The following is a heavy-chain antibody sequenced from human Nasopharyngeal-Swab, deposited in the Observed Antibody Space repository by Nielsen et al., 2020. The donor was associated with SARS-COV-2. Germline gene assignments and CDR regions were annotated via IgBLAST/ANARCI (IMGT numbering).Heavy chain of an antibody. V-gene: IGHV3-33*01. Sequence: GESLKISCAASGFTFSSYGTHWVRQAPGKGLEWVAVIWYDGSNKYYADSAKGRFTISRDNSKNTLYLQMNSLRAEDTAVYYCARDRIAVAGIIDYWGQGTLVTVSS. J-gene: IGHJ4*02. D-gene: IGHD6-19*01. CDR3: ARDRIAVAGIIDY. CDR2: IWYDGSNK. CDR1: GFTFSSYG.